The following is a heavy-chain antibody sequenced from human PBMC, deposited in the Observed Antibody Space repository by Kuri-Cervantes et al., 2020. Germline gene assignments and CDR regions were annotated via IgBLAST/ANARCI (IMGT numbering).Heavy chain of an antibody. CDR3: AREPADTAMVRDNYFDY. CDR1: GCTISSSSYY. Sequence: SETLSLTCTVSGCTISSSSYYWGWIRRPPGKGLEWIGSIYYSGSTYYNPSLKSRVTISVDTSKNQFSLKLSSVTAADTAVYYCAREPADTAMVRDNYFDYWGQGTLVTVSS. J-gene: IGHJ4*02. CDR2: IYYSGST. V-gene: IGHV4-39*02. D-gene: IGHD5-18*01.